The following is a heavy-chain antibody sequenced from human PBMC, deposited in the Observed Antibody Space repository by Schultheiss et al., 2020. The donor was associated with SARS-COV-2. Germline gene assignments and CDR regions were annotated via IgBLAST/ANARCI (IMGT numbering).Heavy chain of an antibody. D-gene: IGHD4-17*01. CDR2: IIPIFGTA. J-gene: IGHJ4*02. CDR3: ARRKVGYGDYYFDY. Sequence: SVKVSCKASGGTFSSYAISWVRQAPGQGLEWMGGIIPIFGTANYAQKFQGRVTITADESTSTAYMELSSLRSDDMAVYYCARRKVGYGDYYFDYWGQGTLVTVSS. V-gene: IGHV1-69*13. CDR1: GGTFSSYA.